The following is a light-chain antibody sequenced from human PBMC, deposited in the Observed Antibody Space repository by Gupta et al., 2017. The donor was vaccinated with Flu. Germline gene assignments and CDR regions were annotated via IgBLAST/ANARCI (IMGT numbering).Light chain of an antibody. CDR2: GDS. CDR3: QSYDSSLRGGV. Sequence: QSVLTQPPSMSGAPGQRVTISCTGSSSNIGAGYDVHWYQQLPGTAPKLLIYGDSNRPSGVPDRFSGSKSGPSASLAITGLQAEDEADYFCQSYDSSLRGGVFGGGTKLTVL. CDR1: SSNIGAGYD. J-gene: IGLJ3*02. V-gene: IGLV1-40*01.